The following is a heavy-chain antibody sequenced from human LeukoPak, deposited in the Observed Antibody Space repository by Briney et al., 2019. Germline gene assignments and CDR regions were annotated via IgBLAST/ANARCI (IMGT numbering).Heavy chain of an antibody. CDR3: ASSPTRRPPSTSPPDY. J-gene: IGHJ4*02. V-gene: IGHV5-51*01. CDR1: GYSFTSYW. CDR2: IYPGDSDT. D-gene: IGHD4-11*01. Sequence: GESLKISCKGSGYSFTSYWIGWVRQMPGKGLEWMGIIYPGDSDTRYSPSFQGQVTISADKSISTAYLQWSSLKASDTAMYYCASSPTRRPPSTSPPDYWGQGTLVTVSS.